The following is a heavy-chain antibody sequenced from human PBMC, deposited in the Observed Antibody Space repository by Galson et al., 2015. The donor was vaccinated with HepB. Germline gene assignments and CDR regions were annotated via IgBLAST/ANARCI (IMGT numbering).Heavy chain of an antibody. CDR2: ISSSSSTI. CDR1: RFTFSSYS. V-gene: IGHV3-48*02. J-gene: IGHJ4*02. D-gene: IGHD1-26*01. Sequence: SLRLSCAASRFTFSSYSMNWVRQAPGKGLEWVSYISSSSSTIYYADSVKGRFTISRDNAKNSLYLQMNSLRDEDTAVYYCARDEEVGATQGFDYWGQGTLVTVSS. CDR3: ARDEEVGATQGFDY.